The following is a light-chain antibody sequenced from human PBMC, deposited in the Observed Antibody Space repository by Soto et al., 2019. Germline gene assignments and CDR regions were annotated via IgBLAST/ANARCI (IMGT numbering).Light chain of an antibody. J-gene: IGKJ2*01. V-gene: IGKV1-5*01. Sequence: DIKMTQSPSTLSASVGDRVTITCRASQSVLTWLAWYQQKPGQAPKLLIYGASSLESGVPSRFSGSGSGTEFTLTISSLQPDDFATYYYQQFNTFSFTFGQGTKLEIK. CDR1: QSVLTW. CDR2: GAS. CDR3: QQFNTFSFT.